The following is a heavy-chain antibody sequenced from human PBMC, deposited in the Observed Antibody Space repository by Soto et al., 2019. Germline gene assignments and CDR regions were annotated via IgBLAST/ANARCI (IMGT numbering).Heavy chain of an antibody. CDR3: ARRPGWGDYEYWFDP. D-gene: IGHD4-17*01. CDR2: IYYSGST. J-gene: IGHJ5*02. V-gene: IGHV4-28*01. Sequence: QVQLQESGPGLVKPSDTLSLTCAVSGYSISSSNWWGWIRQPPGKGLEWIGYIYYSGSTYYNPSLKSRVTMSVDTSTNQVSLTLSSVTAVDTAVYYCARRPGWGDYEYWFDPWGQGTLVTVSS. CDR1: GYSISSSNW.